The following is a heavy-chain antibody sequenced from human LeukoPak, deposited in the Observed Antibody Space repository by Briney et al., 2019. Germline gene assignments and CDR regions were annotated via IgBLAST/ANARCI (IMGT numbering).Heavy chain of an antibody. CDR2: INHSGST. CDR1: GGSFSGYD. V-gene: IGHV4-34*01. J-gene: IGHJ3*02. CDR3: ARRRAFDI. Sequence: SETLSLTCAVYGGSFSGYDWSWIRQPPGKGLEWIGEINHSGSTNYNPSLKSRVTISVDTSKNQFSLKLSSVTAADTAVYYCARRRAFDIWGQGTMVTVSS.